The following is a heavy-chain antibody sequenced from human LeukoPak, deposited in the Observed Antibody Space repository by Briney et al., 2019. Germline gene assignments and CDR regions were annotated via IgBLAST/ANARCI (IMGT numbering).Heavy chain of an antibody. CDR3: ARDRSTGYSYGYPKTLDY. D-gene: IGHD5-18*01. J-gene: IGHJ4*02. Sequence: SVKVSCKASGGTFSSYAISWVRQAPGQGLEWMGGIIPIFGTANYAQKFQGRVTITAVESTSTACMELSSLRSEDTAVYYCARDRSTGYSYGYPKTLDYWGQGTLVTVSS. V-gene: IGHV1-69*13. CDR2: IIPIFGTA. CDR1: GGTFSSYA.